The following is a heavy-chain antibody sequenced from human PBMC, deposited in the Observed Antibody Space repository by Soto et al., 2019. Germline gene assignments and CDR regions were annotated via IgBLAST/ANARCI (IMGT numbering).Heavy chain of an antibody. J-gene: IGHJ4*02. CDR1: GFTFSSYA. Sequence: EVQLLESGGGLVQPGGSLRLSCTASGFTFSSYAMSWVRQAPGKGLEWVSAISGSGGSTYYADSVKGRFTISRDNSKNMLYLQMNSLRAEDTAVYYCAKCSAAGLVVYYFDYWGQGTLVTVSS. V-gene: IGHV3-23*01. D-gene: IGHD6-13*01. CDR3: AKCSAAGLVVYYFDY. CDR2: ISGSGGST.